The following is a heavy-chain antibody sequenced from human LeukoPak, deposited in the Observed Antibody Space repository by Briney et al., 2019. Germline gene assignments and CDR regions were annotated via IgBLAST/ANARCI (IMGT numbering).Heavy chain of an antibody. V-gene: IGHV3-23*01. Sequence: GGSLRLSCAASGFTFSTYGISWVRQAPGKGLEWILGIGPSGAPTYYADSVKGRFTISRDNSKNTVYVQMSSLRAEETAVYYCAQDLAWGAFDYWGQGTLVTVSS. CDR1: GFTFSTYG. D-gene: IGHD7-27*01. CDR2: IGPSGAPT. CDR3: AQDLAWGAFDY. J-gene: IGHJ4*02.